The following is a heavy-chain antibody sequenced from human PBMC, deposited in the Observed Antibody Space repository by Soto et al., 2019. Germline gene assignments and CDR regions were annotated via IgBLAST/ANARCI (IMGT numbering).Heavy chain of an antibody. J-gene: IGHJ4*02. CDR3: ARDPYLGDHQY. D-gene: IGHD3-16*01. CDR2: ISAYSGKT. V-gene: IGHV1-18*04. Sequence: QVQLVQSGGEVKKPGASVKVSCKTSGYTFTTYGISWVRQAPGQGLEWVGWISAYSGKTHYAQKFQGKVTMTTDTATNTAYLGLRSLRAADTAVYYCARDPYLGDHQYWGQGTLVTVSS. CDR1: GYTFTTYG.